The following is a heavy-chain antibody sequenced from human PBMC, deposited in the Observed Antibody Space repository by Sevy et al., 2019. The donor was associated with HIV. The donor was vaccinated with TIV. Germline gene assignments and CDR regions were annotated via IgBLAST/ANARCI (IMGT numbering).Heavy chain of an antibody. D-gene: IGHD2-2*01. V-gene: IGHV3-30*18. CDR1: GFTFSSYG. J-gene: IGHJ6*02. Sequence: GGSLRLSCAASGFTFSSYGKHWVRQAPGKGLEWVAVISYDGSNKYYADSVKGRFTISRDNSKNTLYLQMNSLRAEDTAVYYCAKDPSGGVVVPARYYYGMDVWGQGTTVTVSS. CDR3: AKDPSGGVVVPARYYYGMDV. CDR2: ISYDGSNK.